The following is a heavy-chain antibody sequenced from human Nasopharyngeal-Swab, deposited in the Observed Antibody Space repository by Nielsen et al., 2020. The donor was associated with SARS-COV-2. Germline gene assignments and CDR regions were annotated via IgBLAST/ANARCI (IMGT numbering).Heavy chain of an antibody. CDR2: ISYDGSNK. D-gene: IGHD6-13*01. CDR3: ARSSQAAAGWI. V-gene: IGHV3-30*03. J-gene: IGHJ3*02. CDR1: GFTFSSYG. Sequence: GESLKISCAASGFTFSSYGMHWVRQAPGKGLEWVAVISYDGSNKYYADSVKGRFTISRDNSKNTLYLQMNSLRDEDTAVYYCARSSQAAAGWIWGQGTMVTVSS.